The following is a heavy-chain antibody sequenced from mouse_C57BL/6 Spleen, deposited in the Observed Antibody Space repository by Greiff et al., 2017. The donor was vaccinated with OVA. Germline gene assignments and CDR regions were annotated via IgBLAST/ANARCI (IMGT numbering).Heavy chain of an antibody. CDR2: IDPSDSYT. CDR3: ASTMVETSYFDY. Sequence: VQLQQPGAELVRPGTSVKLSCKASGYTFTSYWMHWVKQRPGQGLEWIGVIDPSDSYTNYNQKFKGKATLTVDTSSSTAYMQLSSVTSEDSAVYYCASTMVETSYFDYWGQGTTLTVSS. CDR1: GYTFTSYW. V-gene: IGHV1-59*01. D-gene: IGHD2-2*01. J-gene: IGHJ2*01.